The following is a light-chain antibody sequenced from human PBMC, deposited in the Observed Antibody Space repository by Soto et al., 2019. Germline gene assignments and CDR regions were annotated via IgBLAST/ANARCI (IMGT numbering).Light chain of an antibody. CDR3: QRYGSSPWT. CDR1: QSFSSY. Sequence: EIVLAQSPATLSLSPGERATLSCGASQSFSSYLAWYQQKPGHAPRLLIFGASSRATGIPDRFSGSGSGTDFTLTISRLEPEDFAVYYCQRYGSSPWTFGQGTKVDI. J-gene: IGKJ1*01. CDR2: GAS. V-gene: IGKV3-20*01.